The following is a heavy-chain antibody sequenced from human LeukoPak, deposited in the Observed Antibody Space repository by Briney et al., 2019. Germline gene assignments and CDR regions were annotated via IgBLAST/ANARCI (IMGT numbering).Heavy chain of an antibody. D-gene: IGHD2/OR15-2a*01. CDR3: AKDTPSPNSGYYHY. CDR1: RFTFSSSG. Sequence: GGSLRLSCAASRFTFSSSGMHWVRQAPGKGLEWVSTISHDGSNKYYGDSVKGRFTISRDNSKNTLYVQMNGLRAEDTAVYFCAKDTPSPNSGYYHYWGQGTLVTVSS. CDR2: ISHDGSNK. V-gene: IGHV3-30*18. J-gene: IGHJ4*02.